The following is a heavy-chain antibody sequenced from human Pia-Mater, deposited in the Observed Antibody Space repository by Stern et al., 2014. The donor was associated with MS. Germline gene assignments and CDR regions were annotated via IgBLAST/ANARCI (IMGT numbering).Heavy chain of an antibody. CDR3: AKDRQTGTTLLESDY. Sequence: VQLVESGGGVVQHGRCLRLSCAASGFTFSSYGMHWDRQAPGKGVEWVAVISYDGSNKYYADSVKGRFTISRDNSKNTLYLQMNSLRAEDTAVYYCAKDRQTGTTLLESDYWGQGTLVTVSS. CDR1: GFTFSSYG. D-gene: IGHD1-7*01. V-gene: IGHV3-30*18. J-gene: IGHJ4*02. CDR2: ISYDGSNK.